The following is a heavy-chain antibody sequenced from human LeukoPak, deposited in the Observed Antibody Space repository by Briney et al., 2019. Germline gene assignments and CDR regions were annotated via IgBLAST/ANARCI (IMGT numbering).Heavy chain of an antibody. Sequence: PGGSLRLSCAASGFTFSSYSMNWVRQAPGKGLEWVSSISSSSSYIYYADSVKGRFTISRDNAKNSLYLQMNSLRAEDTAVYYCARDHVAVAGTDFGYWGQGTLVTVSS. CDR3: ARDHVAVAGTDFGY. D-gene: IGHD6-19*01. CDR1: GFTFSSYS. V-gene: IGHV3-21*01. J-gene: IGHJ4*02. CDR2: ISSSSSYI.